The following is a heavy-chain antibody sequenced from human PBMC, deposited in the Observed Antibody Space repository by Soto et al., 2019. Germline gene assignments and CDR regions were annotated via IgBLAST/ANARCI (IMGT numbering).Heavy chain of an antibody. V-gene: IGHV4-30-4*01. D-gene: IGHD6-13*01. CDR3: ARDRRFTAAAGSYYYYGMDV. CDR2: IYYSGST. CDR1: GGSISSGDYY. Sequence: PSETLSLTCTVSGGSISSGDYYWGWIRQPPGKGLEWIGYIYYSGSTYYNPSLKSRVTISVDTSKNQFSLKLSSVTAADTAVYYCARDRRFTAAAGSYYYYGMDVWGQGTTVTVSS. J-gene: IGHJ6*02.